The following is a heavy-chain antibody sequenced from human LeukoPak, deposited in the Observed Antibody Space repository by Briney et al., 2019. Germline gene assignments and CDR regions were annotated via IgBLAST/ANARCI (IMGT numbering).Heavy chain of an antibody. CDR1: GGSISSYY. V-gene: IGHV4-59*12. CDR2: IYYSGTT. CDR3: AKGAGGFSYYNWFDP. Sequence: SETLSLTCTVSGGSISSYYWSWIRQPPGKGLEWIGYIYYSGTTHYNPSLESRVTISVDTSKNQFSLKLASVTAADTAIYYCAKGAGGFSYYNWFDPWGQGTLVTVSS. J-gene: IGHJ5*02. D-gene: IGHD5-18*01.